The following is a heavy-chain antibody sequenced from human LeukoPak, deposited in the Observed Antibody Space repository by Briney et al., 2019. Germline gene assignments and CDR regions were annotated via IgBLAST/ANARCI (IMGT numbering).Heavy chain of an antibody. CDR1: GYTFTGYY. CDR2: INPNSGGT. V-gene: IGHV1-2*06. D-gene: IGHD5-24*01. Sequence: AASVKVSCKASGYTFTGYYMHWVRQAPGQGLEWVGRINPNSGGTNYAQKFQGRVTMTRDTSISTAYMELSRLRSDDTAVYYCARVGDGLNDAFDIWGQGTMVTVSS. CDR3: ARVGDGLNDAFDI. J-gene: IGHJ3*02.